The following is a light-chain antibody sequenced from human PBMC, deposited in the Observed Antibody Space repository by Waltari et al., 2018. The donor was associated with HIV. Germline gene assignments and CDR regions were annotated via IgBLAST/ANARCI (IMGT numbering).Light chain of an antibody. J-gene: IGLJ2*01. CDR3: SSYAGSNNLV. CDR1: SSDVGASNY. V-gene: IGLV2-8*01. Sequence: QSALTQPPSASGSPGQSVIISCTGTSSDVGASNYVSWYQQHPGKAPKLMISEGDKRPVGAPDRFCGSKADNTASLTVSGLQAEDEAVYYCSSYAGSNNLVFGGGTKLTVL. CDR2: EGD.